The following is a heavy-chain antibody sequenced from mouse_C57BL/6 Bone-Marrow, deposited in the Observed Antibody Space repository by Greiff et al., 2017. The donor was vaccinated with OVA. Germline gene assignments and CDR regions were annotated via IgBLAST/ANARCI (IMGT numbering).Heavy chain of an antibody. V-gene: IGHV1-9*01. CDR2: ILPGSGST. D-gene: IGHD1-1*01. CDR1: GYTFTGYW. CDR3: ARNRGWSLRVDY. Sequence: LQQSGASVKLSCKATGYTFTGYWIAWVKQRPGHGLEWLGEILPGSGSTNYNEKFTGKATFTADTSSNTAYMQLSSLTTEDSAIYYCARNRGWSLRVDYWGQGTSVTVSS. J-gene: IGHJ4*01.